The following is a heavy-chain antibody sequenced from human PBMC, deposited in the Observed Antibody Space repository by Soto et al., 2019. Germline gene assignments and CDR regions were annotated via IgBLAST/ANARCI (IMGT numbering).Heavy chain of an antibody. CDR1: GGTFSSYA. CDR2: IIPIFGTA. J-gene: IGHJ5*02. Sequence: SVKVSCKASGGTFSSYAISWVRQAPGQGLEWMGGIIPIFGTANYAQKFQGRVTITADESTSTAYMELSSLRSEDTAVYYCARDRRAGSSARSSDPWGPGPLVTLSS. CDR3: ARDRRAGSSARSSDP. D-gene: IGHD6-6*01. V-gene: IGHV1-69*13.